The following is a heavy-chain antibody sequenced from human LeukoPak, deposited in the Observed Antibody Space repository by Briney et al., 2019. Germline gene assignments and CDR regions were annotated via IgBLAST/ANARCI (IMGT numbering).Heavy chain of an antibody. J-gene: IGHJ6*04. V-gene: IGHV4-31*03. CDR2: IYYSGST. Sequence: AQTLFLTCTVSGDPISCGGDYWSWIRQHPGKGLEWIAYIYYSGSTYYTPSLKSRVTISGDASKNQFSLKLSSVTAADTAVYYCARHVPPDVWGKGATVTVSS. CDR3: ARHVPPDV. D-gene: IGHD2-2*01. CDR1: GDPISCGGDY.